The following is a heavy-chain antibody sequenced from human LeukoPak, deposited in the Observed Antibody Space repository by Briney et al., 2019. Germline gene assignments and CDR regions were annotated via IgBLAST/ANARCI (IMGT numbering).Heavy chain of an antibody. CDR3: ARAQPADNYYDSSGYLDAFDI. CDR1: GGSFSGYY. D-gene: IGHD3-22*01. J-gene: IGHJ3*02. CDR2: IHHRGST. Sequence: SETLSLTCTVYGGSFSGYYWSWIRQPPGKGLEWIGEIHHRGSTNSNPSLKSRVTISVDTSKNQFSLKLSSVTAADTAVYYCARAQPADNYYDSSGYLDAFDIWGQETMVTVSS. V-gene: IGHV4-34*01.